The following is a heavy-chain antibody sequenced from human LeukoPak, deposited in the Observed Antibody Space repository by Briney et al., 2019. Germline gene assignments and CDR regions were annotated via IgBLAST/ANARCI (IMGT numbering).Heavy chain of an antibody. Sequence: ASVKVSCKASGYTFTSYWIQWVRQAPGQGLEWTGLINPDGGSTAYAHRFQGRVIMTRDTSTSTAYMDLSSLRSEDTAVYHCARAPRNSSTMLDYWGQGTLVTVSS. CDR2: INPDGGST. CDR3: ARAPRNSSTMLDY. V-gene: IGHV1-46*01. D-gene: IGHD1-14*01. CDR1: GYTFTSYW. J-gene: IGHJ4*02.